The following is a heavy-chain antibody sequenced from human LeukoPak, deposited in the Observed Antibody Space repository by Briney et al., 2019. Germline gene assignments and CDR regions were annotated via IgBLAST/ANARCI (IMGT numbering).Heavy chain of an antibody. CDR1: GFTFSSYG. CDR3: ARGGDNYGYIFDY. CDR2: ISGSGGST. D-gene: IGHD5-18*01. J-gene: IGHJ4*02. Sequence: PGGSLRLSCAAFGFTFSSYGMSWVRQAPGKGLEWVSAISGSGGSTYYADSVKGRFTISRDNSKNTLYLQMNSLRAEDTAVYYCARGGDNYGYIFDYWGQGTLVTVSS. V-gene: IGHV3-23*01.